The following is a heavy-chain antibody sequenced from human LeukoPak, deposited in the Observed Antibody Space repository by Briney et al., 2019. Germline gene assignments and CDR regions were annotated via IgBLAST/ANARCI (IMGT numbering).Heavy chain of an antibody. V-gene: IGHV3-30*02. Sequence: PVGSLRLSCAASGFTFSSYGMHWVRQAPGKGVEWVAFIRYDGGNKYYADSVKGRFTISRDNSKNTLYLQMNSLRAEDTAVYYCAKVRELLLGNYFDYWGQGTLVTVSS. CDR1: GFTFSSYG. D-gene: IGHD1-26*01. CDR3: AKVRELLLGNYFDY. CDR2: IRYDGGNK. J-gene: IGHJ4*02.